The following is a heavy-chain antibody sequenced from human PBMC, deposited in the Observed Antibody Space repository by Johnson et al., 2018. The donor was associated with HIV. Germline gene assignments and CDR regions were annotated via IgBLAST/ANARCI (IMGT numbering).Heavy chain of an antibody. Sequence: QVQLVESGGGVVQPGGSLRLSCAASGFTFSSYGMHWVRQAPGKGLEWVALIRYDGSKKYYADSVKGRFTISRDNSKNTMDLQMNSLRAEDTAVYYCATLNGHAFDIWGQGTMVTVSS. CDR1: GFTFSSYG. CDR3: ATLNGHAFDI. V-gene: IGHV3-30*02. J-gene: IGHJ3*02. CDR2: IRYDGSKK.